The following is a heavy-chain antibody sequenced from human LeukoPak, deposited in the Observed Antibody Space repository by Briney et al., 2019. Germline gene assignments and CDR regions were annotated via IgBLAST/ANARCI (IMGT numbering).Heavy chain of an antibody. V-gene: IGHV4-59*01. CDR3: ARVDFWSAYFFDF. Sequence: SETLSLTCTVSGGSISTCYWSWIRQPPGKGLEWIGYIYYSGSTNYSPSLKSRVTISADTSKNQFSLKLTSVTAADTAVYFCARVDFWSAYFFDFWGQGTLVTVSS. CDR1: GGSISTCY. CDR2: IYYSGST. D-gene: IGHD3-3*01. J-gene: IGHJ4*02.